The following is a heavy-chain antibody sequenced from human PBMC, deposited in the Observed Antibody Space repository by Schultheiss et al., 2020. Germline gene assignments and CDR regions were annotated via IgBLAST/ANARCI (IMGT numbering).Heavy chain of an antibody. CDR3: ARDPMTTVTTRPPAPFDY. CDR2: ISSSSSYI. V-gene: IGHV3-23*01. D-gene: IGHD4-17*01. Sequence: GGSLRLSCAASGFTFSSYAMSWVRQAPGKGLEWVSAISSSSSYIYYADSVKGRFTISRDNSKNTLYLQMNSLRAEDTAVYYCARDPMTTVTTRPPAPFDYWGQGTLVTVYS. J-gene: IGHJ4*02. CDR1: GFTFSSYA.